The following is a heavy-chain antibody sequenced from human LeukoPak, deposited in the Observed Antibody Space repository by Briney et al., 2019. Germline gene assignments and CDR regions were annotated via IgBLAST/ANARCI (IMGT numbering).Heavy chain of an antibody. Sequence: GGSLRLSCAASGFTFSNYWMHWVRQATGKGLVWVSRINSDGRSTKYADSVKGRFAISRDNAKNTLYLQMNSLRAEDTAVYYCVRDRAVSPFPPDAFDMWGQGTMVTVAS. V-gene: IGHV3-74*01. CDR2: INSDGRST. D-gene: IGHD4-17*01. CDR3: VRDRAVSPFPPDAFDM. J-gene: IGHJ3*02. CDR1: GFTFSNYW.